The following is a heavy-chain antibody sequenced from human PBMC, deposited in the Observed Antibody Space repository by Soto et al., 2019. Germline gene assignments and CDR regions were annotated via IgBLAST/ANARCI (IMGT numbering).Heavy chain of an antibody. CDR1: GGTFSSYA. V-gene: IGHV1-69*13. CDR3: AGPAGYDYVWGSYRYNS. D-gene: IGHD3-16*02. CDR2: IIPIFGTA. J-gene: IGHJ4*02. Sequence: SVKVSCKASGGTFSSYAISWVRLAPGQGLEWMGGIIPIFGTANYAQKFQGRVTITADESTSTAYMELSSLRSEDTAVYYCAGPAGYDYVWGSYRYNSWGQGTLVTVSS.